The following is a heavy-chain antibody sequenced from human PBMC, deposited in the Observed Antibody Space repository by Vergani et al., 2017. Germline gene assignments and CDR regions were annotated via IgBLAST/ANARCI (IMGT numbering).Heavy chain of an antibody. CDR2: IYTSGST. V-gene: IGHV4-61*02. D-gene: IGHD3-22*01. J-gene: IGHJ2*01. CDR1: GGSISSGSYY. CDR3: ARTNADYYDSSGYYFLSWYFDL. Sequence: QVQLQESGPGLVKPSQTLSLTCTVSGGSISSGSYYWSWIRQPAGKGLEWIGRIYTSGSTNYNPSLKSRVTISVDTSKKQFSLKLSSVTAADTAVYYCARTNADYYDSSGYYFLSWYFDLWGRGTLVTVSS.